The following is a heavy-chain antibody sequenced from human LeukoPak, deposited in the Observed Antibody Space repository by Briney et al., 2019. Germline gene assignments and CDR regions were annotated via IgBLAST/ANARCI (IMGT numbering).Heavy chain of an antibody. CDR3: ARQARYCSGGTCFDS. Sequence: PSETLSLTCTVSGGSISSYHWSWIRQTPGKGLDWIGHIYSSGSTNYIPSLKSRVTISVDTSKNQFSLKLSSVTAADTAVYFCARQARYCSGGTCFDSWGQGTLVAVSS. D-gene: IGHD2-8*02. CDR1: GGSISSYH. J-gene: IGHJ4*02. CDR2: IYSSGST. V-gene: IGHV4-59*08.